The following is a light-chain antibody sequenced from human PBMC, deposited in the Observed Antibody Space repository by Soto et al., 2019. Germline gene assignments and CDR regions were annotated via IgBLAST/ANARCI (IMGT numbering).Light chain of an antibody. CDR3: QQDGSSPRT. J-gene: IGKJ1*01. Sequence: EIVLTQSPGTLSLSPGERVTLSCRASQSVSSNYLGWYQQKPGQAPRLLIYGASSRATGIPDRFSGSGSGTDFTLTISRLEPEDFAVYYCQQDGSSPRTFGQGTKVEIK. CDR1: QSVSSNY. V-gene: IGKV3-20*01. CDR2: GAS.